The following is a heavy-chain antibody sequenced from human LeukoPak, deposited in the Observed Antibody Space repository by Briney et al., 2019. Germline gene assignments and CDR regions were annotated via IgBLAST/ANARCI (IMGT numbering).Heavy chain of an antibody. CDR3: AKDGSDLVVVPAANDY. CDR1: GFTFSSYA. Sequence: GGSLRLSCAASGFTFSSYAMSWVRQAPGKGLEWVSAISGSGGSTYYADSVNGRFTISKDNSKNTLYLQMNGLRAEDTAVYYCAKDGSDLVVVPAANDYWGQGTLVTVSS. CDR2: ISGSGGST. J-gene: IGHJ4*02. V-gene: IGHV3-23*01. D-gene: IGHD2-2*01.